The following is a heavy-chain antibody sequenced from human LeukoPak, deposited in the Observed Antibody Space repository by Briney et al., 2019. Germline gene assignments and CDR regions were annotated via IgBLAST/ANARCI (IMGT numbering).Heavy chain of an antibody. CDR1: GGSFSGYY. Sequence: SETLSLTCAVYGGSFSGYYWSWIRQPPGKGLEWMGEINHSGSTNYNPSLKSRVTISVDTSKNQFSLKLSSVTAADTAVYYCARGKGNYGYYYYYMDVWGKGTTVTVSS. CDR3: ARGKGNYGYYYYYMDV. V-gene: IGHV4-34*01. J-gene: IGHJ6*03. CDR2: INHSGST. D-gene: IGHD4-11*01.